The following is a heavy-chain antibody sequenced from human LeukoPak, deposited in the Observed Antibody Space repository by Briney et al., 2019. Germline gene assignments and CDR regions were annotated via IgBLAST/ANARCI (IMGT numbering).Heavy chain of an antibody. J-gene: IGHJ4*02. D-gene: IGHD6-13*01. CDR2: IYTSGST. V-gene: IGHV4-4*07. Sequence: PSETLSLTCTVSGGSISSYHWSWIRQPAGKGLEWIGRIYTSGSTTYNPSLKSRVTMSVDTSKNQFSLQLSSVTAADTAVYYCARRASSSWYYDYWGQGTLVTVSS. CDR1: GGSISSYH. CDR3: ARRASSSWYYDY.